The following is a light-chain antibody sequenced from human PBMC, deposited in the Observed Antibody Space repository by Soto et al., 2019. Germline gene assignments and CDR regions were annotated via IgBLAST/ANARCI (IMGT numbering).Light chain of an antibody. CDR2: AAS. J-gene: IGKJ5*01. Sequence: ALQMTQFPSSLSASVGDRVTITCRASQDIRSDLGWYQQSPGKAPKLLIYAASSLQSGVPSRFSGSGSGTDFTLTIRGLQPEDFATYYCQQGYSTITFGQGTRLESK. CDR3: QQGYSTIT. V-gene: IGKV1-6*01. CDR1: QDIRSD.